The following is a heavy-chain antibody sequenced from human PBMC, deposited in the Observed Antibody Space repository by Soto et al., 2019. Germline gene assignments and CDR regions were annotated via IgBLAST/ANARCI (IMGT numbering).Heavy chain of an antibody. J-gene: IGHJ6*02. CDR2: IIPFFGIA. CDR3: ARNNAARDIALVPAAINAMYV. V-gene: IGHV1-69*02. CDR1: GATFSSYS. D-gene: IGHD2-2*02. Sequence: QVQLVQSGAEVKKPGSSVKVSCKASGATFSSYSITWVRQAPGQGLEWMGRIIPFFGIASYAQKFQGRVTMTADKPTSTAYMELSSLRSEDTAVYYCARNNAARDIALVPAAINAMYVWGQGTAVTVSS.